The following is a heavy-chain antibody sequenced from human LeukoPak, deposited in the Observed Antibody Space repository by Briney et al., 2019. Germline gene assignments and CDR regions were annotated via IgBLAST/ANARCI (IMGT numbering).Heavy chain of an antibody. J-gene: IGHJ4*02. Sequence: PGGSLRLSCAASGFTFSSYAMSWVRQAPGKGLEWVSSISGSGGSTYYADPVKGRFTISRDNSKNTLYLQMNSLRAEDTAVYYCAKETAWFEELPDSWGQGTLVTVSS. D-gene: IGHD3-10*01. CDR3: AKETAWFEELPDS. CDR2: ISGSGGST. CDR1: GFTFSSYA. V-gene: IGHV3-23*01.